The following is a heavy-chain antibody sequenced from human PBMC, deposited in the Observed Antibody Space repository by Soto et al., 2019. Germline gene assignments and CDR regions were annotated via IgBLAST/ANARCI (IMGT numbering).Heavy chain of an antibody. CDR3: AKDRITMVRGVIGFGDFDY. D-gene: IGHD3-10*01. V-gene: IGHV3-30*18. CDR1: GFTFSSYG. Sequence: GESLKISCAASGFTFSSYGMHWVRQAPGKGLEWVAVISYDGSNKYYADSVKGRFTISRDNSKNTLYLQMNSLRAEDTAVYYCAKDRITMVRGVIGFGDFDYWGQGTLVTVSS. CDR2: ISYDGSNK. J-gene: IGHJ4*02.